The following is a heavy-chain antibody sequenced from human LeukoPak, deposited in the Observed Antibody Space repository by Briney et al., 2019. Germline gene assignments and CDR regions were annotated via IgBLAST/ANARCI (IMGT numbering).Heavy chain of an antibody. J-gene: IGHJ5*02. Sequence: SETLSLTCAVYGGSFSGYYWSWIRQPPGKGLEWIGEINHSGSTNYNPPLKSRVTISVDTSKNQFSLKLSSVTAADTAVYYCARLTGWFDPWGQGTLVTVSS. CDR2: INHSGST. CDR3: ARLTGWFDP. CDR1: GGSFSGYY. V-gene: IGHV4-34*01.